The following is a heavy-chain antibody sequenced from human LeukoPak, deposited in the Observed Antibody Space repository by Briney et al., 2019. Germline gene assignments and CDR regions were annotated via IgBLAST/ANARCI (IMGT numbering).Heavy chain of an antibody. CDR2: INPSSGSA. CDR1: GYTFTSYY. V-gene: IGHV1-46*01. CDR3: ARGGPVAATHKYFQH. Sequence: ASVKVSCKASGYTFTSYYMHWVRQAPGEGLEWVGIINPSSGSATYAQKFRGRVTMTRDTSTSTVYMEMGSLRSEDTAVYYCARGGPVAATHKYFQHWGQGTLVTVSS. J-gene: IGHJ1*01. D-gene: IGHD6-19*01.